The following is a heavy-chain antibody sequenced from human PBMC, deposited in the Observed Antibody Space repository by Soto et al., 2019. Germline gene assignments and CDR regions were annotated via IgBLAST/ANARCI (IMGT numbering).Heavy chain of an antibody. Sequence: SETLSLTCSVSGGTINSGDYFWSWIRQPPGKGLEWIGSIFYTGSTYYNPSLKSRLTISGDTSKNQVSLNLNSVTAADTAVYFCARSSRGSDYRFDYWGQGTPVTVSS. CDR3: ARSSRGSDYRFDY. D-gene: IGHD6-19*01. CDR2: IFYTGST. CDR1: GGTINSGDYF. J-gene: IGHJ4*02. V-gene: IGHV4-30-4*01.